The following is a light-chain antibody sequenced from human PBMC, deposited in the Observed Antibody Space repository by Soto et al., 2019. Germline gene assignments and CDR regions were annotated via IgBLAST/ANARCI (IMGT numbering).Light chain of an antibody. J-gene: IGKJ5*01. Sequence: EIVMTQSPATLSVSPGERSTLSCMAIQSVNSNYLAWYQQKPGQAPRLLIYGISKRATDITDRFSGSGSGTEFTLTTSSLQPEDFATYYCQPHGQWPITVGPVTRLDIK. V-gene: IGKV3D-15*01. CDR1: QSVNSN. CDR2: GIS. CDR3: QPHGQWPIT.